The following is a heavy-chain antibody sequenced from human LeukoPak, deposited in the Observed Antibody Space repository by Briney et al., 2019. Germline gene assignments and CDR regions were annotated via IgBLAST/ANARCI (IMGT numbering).Heavy chain of an antibody. Sequence: PSETLSLTCIVSGGSMSSSYWNWIRQPPGKRLQWIGYMYYSGNTNYNPSLKSRVTISIDTSKNQISLKLRSVTAADTAVYYCARHPGGSANHLPFDYWGQGTLVTVSS. V-gene: IGHV4-59*08. CDR2: MYYSGNT. J-gene: IGHJ4*02. D-gene: IGHD3-10*01. CDR3: ARHPGGSANHLPFDY. CDR1: GGSMSSSY.